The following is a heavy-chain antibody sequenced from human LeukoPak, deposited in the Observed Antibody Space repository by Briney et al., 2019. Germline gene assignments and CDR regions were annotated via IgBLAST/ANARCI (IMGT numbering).Heavy chain of an antibody. J-gene: IGHJ4*02. CDR2: IYYSGST. CDR3: ARGRIAVAGTKNYFDY. CDR1: GGSISSYY. V-gene: IGHV4-59*01. Sequence: PSETLSLTCTVSGGSISSYYWSWIRQPPGKGQEWIGDIYYSGSTNYNPSLKSRVTISVDTSKNQFSLKLSSVTAADTAVYYCARGRIAVAGTKNYFDYWGQGTLVTVSS. D-gene: IGHD6-19*01.